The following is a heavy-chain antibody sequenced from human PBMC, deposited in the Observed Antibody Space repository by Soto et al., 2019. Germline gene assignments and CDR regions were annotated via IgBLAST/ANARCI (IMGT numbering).Heavy chain of an antibody. D-gene: IGHD3-9*01. J-gene: IGHJ4*02. CDR1: GGSISSSSYY. CDR3: ARHDWAKPFDY. CDR2: IYYIGST. V-gene: IGHV4-39*01. Sequence: QLQLQESGPGLVKPSETLSLTCTVSGGSISSSSYYWGWIRQPPGKGLEWIGSIYYIGSTYYNPSLKCRVTISVNTSKNQFSLKLSSVTAADTAVYYCARHDWAKPFDYWGQGTLVTVSS.